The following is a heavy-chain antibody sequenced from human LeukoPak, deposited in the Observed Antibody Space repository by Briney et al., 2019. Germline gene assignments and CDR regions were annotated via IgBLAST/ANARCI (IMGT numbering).Heavy chain of an antibody. J-gene: IGHJ6*03. CDR3: ARETSQKGAHYMDV. CDR2: IYYSGST. CDR1: GGSISSYY. V-gene: IGHV4-59*01. Sequence: SETLSLTCTVSGGSISSYYWSWIRQPPGKGLEWIGYIYYSGSTNYNPSLKSRVTISVDTSKNQFSLKLSSVTAADTAVYYCARETSQKGAHYMDVWGRGTTVTISS. D-gene: IGHD3-16*01.